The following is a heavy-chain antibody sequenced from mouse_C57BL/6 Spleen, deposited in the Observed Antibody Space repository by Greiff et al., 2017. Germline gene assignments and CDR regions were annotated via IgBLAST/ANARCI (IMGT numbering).Heavy chain of an antibody. Sequence: EVQLQQSGPELVKPGALVKISCKAFGYSFTDYNMNWVKQSNGKSLEWIGVIYSNYGFTSYNQKFKGKATLTVDQSSSTAYMQLNSLTSEDSAVYYCARSTYSNRYFDVWGTGTTVTVSS. D-gene: IGHD2-5*01. J-gene: IGHJ1*03. CDR1: GYSFTDYN. CDR2: IYSNYGFT. V-gene: IGHV1-39*01. CDR3: ARSTYSNRYFDV.